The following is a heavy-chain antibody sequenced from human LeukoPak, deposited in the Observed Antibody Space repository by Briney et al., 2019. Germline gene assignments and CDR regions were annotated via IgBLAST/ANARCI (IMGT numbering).Heavy chain of an antibody. Sequence: SVKVSCKASGGTFSSYAISWVRQAPGQGLEWMGGIIPIFGTANYAQKFQGRVTITADESTSTAYMELSSLRSEDTAVYYCARVVTTAMVSFNWFDPWGRGTLVTVSS. D-gene: IGHD5-18*01. J-gene: IGHJ5*02. CDR1: GGTFSSYA. CDR2: IIPIFGTA. CDR3: ARVVTTAMVSFNWFDP. V-gene: IGHV1-69*13.